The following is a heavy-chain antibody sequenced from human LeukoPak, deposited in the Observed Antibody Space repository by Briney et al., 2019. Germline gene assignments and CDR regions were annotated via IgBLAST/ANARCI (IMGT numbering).Heavy chain of an antibody. CDR2: IYWDDDK. J-gene: IGHJ4*02. V-gene: IGHV2-5*02. Sequence: SGPTLVNPTQTLTLTCTFSGFSLTTRGEGVGWIRQPPGKALEWLALIYWDDDKRYRPSLKSRLTITKDTSKNQVVLTMTNMDPVDTATYYCAHKGPRRPFDYWGQGTLVTVSS. CDR1: GFSLTTRGEG. CDR3: AHKGPRRPFDY.